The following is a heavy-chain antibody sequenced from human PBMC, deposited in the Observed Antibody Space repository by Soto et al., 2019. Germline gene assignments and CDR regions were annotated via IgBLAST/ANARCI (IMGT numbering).Heavy chain of an antibody. CDR2: INPNSGGT. J-gene: IGHJ6*02. V-gene: IGHV1-2*02. CDR1: GYTFTGYY. D-gene: IGHD2-2*01. Sequence: ASVKVSCKASGYTFTGYYMHWVRQAPGQGLEWMGWINPNSGGTNYAQKFQGRVTMTRDTSISTAYMELSRLRSDDTAVYYCVNFGIRVPAARLHYYYYGMDVWGQGTTVTVSS. CDR3: VNFGIRVPAARLHYYYYGMDV.